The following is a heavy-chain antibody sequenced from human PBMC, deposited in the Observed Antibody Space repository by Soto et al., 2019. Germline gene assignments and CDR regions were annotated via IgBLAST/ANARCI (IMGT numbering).Heavy chain of an antibody. D-gene: IGHD6-6*01. J-gene: IGHJ4*02. CDR1: GGTFSNYA. V-gene: IGHV1-69*01. CDR3: AIGTRISSTCEF. CDR2: IIPLTETP. Sequence: QVQVVQSGAEVKKPGSSVKVSCKASGGTFSNYAISWVRQAPGHGLEWVGGIIPLTETPVYAQTVQGRLTITADEITSAAYMELSSLRSYDTAAYYCAIGTRISSTCEFWGQGALVTVSS.